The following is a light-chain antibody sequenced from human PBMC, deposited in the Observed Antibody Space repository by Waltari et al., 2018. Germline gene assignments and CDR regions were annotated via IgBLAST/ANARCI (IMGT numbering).Light chain of an antibody. Sequence: QSVLTQPPSISGAPGARVTISCIGSSSTLRSDYDVHWYQQLPQTAPKLLSYGNTVRPSGVPRRFSGSRSGTSASLVITGLQAEDEATYYCQSYDDRQSVVFGGGTKLTVL. CDR2: GNT. J-gene: IGLJ2*01. CDR1: SSTLRSDYD. CDR3: QSYDDRQSVV. V-gene: IGLV1-40*01.